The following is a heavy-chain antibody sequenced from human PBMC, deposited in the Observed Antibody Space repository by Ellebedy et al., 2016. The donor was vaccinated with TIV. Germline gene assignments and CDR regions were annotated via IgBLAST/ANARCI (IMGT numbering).Heavy chain of an antibody. Sequence: GESLKISXAASGFTFSSYSMNWVRQAPGKGLEWVSYISSSSSTIYYADSVKGRFTISRDNAKNSLYLQMNSLRDEDTAVYYCAREGLTIFGVGGAYYFDYWGQGTLVTVSS. J-gene: IGHJ4*02. CDR1: GFTFSSYS. CDR3: AREGLTIFGVGGAYYFDY. D-gene: IGHD3-3*01. V-gene: IGHV3-48*02. CDR2: ISSSSSTI.